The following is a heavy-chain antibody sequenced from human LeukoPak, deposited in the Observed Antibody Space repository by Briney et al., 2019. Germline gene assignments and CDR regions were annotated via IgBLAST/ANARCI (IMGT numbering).Heavy chain of an antibody. Sequence: PGRSLRLSCAASGFTFSSYGMNWVRQAPGKGLEWVALIWSDGNNKYYADSVRGRFTISRDNSKNTLYLQMNSLRAEDTAIYYCARDRCGGDCYFLGYWGQGTLVTVSS. CDR3: ARDRCGGDCYFLGY. CDR1: GFTFSSYG. D-gene: IGHD2-21*02. V-gene: IGHV3-33*01. CDR2: IWSDGNNK. J-gene: IGHJ4*02.